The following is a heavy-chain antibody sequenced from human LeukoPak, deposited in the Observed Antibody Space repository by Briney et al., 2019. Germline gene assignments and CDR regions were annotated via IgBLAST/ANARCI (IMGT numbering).Heavy chain of an antibody. CDR3: ARALIVGATGEYYLDY. J-gene: IGHJ4*02. CDR2: IKQDGSEK. D-gene: IGHD1-26*01. V-gene: IGHV3-7*03. CDR1: GFTFSSYW. Sequence: PGGSLRLSCAASGFTFSSYWMSWVRQAPGKGLEWVANIKQDGSEKYYVDSVKGRFTISGDNAKNSLYLQMNSLRAEDTAVYYCARALIVGATGEYYLDYWGQGTLVTVSS.